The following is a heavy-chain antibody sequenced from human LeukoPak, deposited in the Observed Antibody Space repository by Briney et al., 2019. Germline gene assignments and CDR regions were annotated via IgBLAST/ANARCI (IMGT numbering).Heavy chain of an antibody. J-gene: IGHJ4*02. Sequence: GGSLRLSCAASGFTVINNYMYWVRQAPGKGLEWVSMFYSGGATYHIDSVKGRFTISRDNFKNALNLQMNNLRPEDTAIYFCARGNPSSRHWGQGTLVTVSS. CDR2: FYSGGAT. D-gene: IGHD1-14*01. V-gene: IGHV3-66*02. CDR3: ARGNPSSRH. CDR1: GFTVINNY.